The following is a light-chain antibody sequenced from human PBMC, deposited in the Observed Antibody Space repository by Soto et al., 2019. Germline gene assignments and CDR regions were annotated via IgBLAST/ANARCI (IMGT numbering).Light chain of an antibody. CDR3: QQGGNWPLT. V-gene: IGKV3-11*01. CDR2: DAS. J-gene: IGKJ5*01. Sequence: EIVLTQSPATLSLSPGVGATVSCRASQSVSSHLAWYQPKRGQAPRLLIYDASSRASGIPARFSGRGSGTDFTLTISYLEPEDFAINYCQQGGNWPLTFGQGTRLEIK. CDR1: QSVSSH.